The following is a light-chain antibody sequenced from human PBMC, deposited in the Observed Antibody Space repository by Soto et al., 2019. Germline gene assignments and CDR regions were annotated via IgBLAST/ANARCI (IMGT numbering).Light chain of an antibody. CDR3: CSYAGSLGYV. CDR1: SSDVGGYNY. J-gene: IGLJ1*01. V-gene: IGLV2-11*01. CDR2: DVS. Sequence: QSVLTQPRSVSGSPGQSVTISCTGTSSDVGGYNYVSWYQQHPGKAPKLMIYDVSKRPSGVPDRFSGSKSGNTASLTISGLQAEDEADYYCCSYAGSLGYVFGTGTKVTVL.